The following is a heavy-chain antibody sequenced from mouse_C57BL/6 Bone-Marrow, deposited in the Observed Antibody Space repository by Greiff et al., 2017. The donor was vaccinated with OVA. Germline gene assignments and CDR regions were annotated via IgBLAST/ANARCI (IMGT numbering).Heavy chain of an antibody. Sequence: QVQLQQPGAELVMPGASVKLSCKASGYTFTSYWMHWVKQRPGQGLEWIGEIDPSDSYTNYNQKFKGKSTLTVDKSSSTAYMQLSSLTSEDSAVYYCARGRYGSSSYYFDYWGQGTTLTVSS. CDR3: ARGRYGSSSYYFDY. J-gene: IGHJ2*01. D-gene: IGHD1-1*01. V-gene: IGHV1-69*01. CDR1: GYTFTSYW. CDR2: IDPSDSYT.